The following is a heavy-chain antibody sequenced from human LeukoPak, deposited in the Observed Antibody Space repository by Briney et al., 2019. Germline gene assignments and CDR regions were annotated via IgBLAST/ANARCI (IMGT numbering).Heavy chain of an antibody. D-gene: IGHD2/OR15-2a*01. CDR1: GFTFSSYA. J-gene: IGHJ4*02. CDR3: ARGAGNIID. V-gene: IGHV3-33*08. Sequence: GGSLRLSCAASGFTFSSYAMSWVRQAPGKGLEWVAVIWYDGSNKYYADSVKGRFTISRDNSKNTLYLQMNSLRAEDTAVYYCARGAGNIIDWGQGTLVTVSS. CDR2: IWYDGSNK.